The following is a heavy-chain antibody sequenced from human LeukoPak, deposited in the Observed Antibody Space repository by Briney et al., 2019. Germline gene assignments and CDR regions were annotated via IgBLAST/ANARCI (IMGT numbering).Heavy chain of an antibody. J-gene: IGHJ4*02. CDR2: IYHSGST. CDR3: ARDHGSGYRWGSDY. D-gene: IGHD5-12*01. V-gene: IGHV4-30-2*01. CDR1: GGSISSGGYY. Sequence: SETLSLTCTVSGGSISSGGYYWSWIRQPPGKGLEWIGYIYHSGSTYYNPSLKSRVTISVDRSKNQFSLKLSSVTAADTAVYYCARDHGSGYRWGSDYWGQGTLVTVSS.